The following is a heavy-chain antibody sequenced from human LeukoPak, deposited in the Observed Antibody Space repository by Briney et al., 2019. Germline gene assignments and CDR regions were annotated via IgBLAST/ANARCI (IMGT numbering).Heavy chain of an antibody. Sequence: ASVKVSCTASGGTFSSYAISWVRQAPGQRLEWMGWINAGNGNTKYSQKFQGRVTITRDTSASTAHMELSSLRSEDTAVYYCARAKDTTMIGMDVWGQGTTVIVSS. D-gene: IGHD3-22*01. V-gene: IGHV1-3*01. CDR3: ARAKDTTMIGMDV. J-gene: IGHJ6*02. CDR1: GGTFSSYA. CDR2: INAGNGNT.